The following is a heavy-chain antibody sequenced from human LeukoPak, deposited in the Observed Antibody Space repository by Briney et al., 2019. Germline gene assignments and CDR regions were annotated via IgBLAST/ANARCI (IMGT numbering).Heavy chain of an antibody. J-gene: IGHJ4*02. V-gene: IGHV4-59*01. D-gene: IGHD6-13*01. CDR3: ATGYSSTWYYFDY. CDR1: GGSISNYY. CDR2: IYHSGST. Sequence: PSETLSLTCTVSGGSISNYYWSWIRQPPGKGLEWIGYIYHSGSTNYNPSLKSRVTISADTSKDQFSLKLASVTAADTAVYYCATGYSSTWYYFDYWGQGTLVTVSS.